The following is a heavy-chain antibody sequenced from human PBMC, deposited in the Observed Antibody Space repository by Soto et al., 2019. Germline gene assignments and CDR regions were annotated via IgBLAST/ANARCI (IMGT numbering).Heavy chain of an antibody. CDR3: TKGAWCSSTSCYSAASDY. Sequence: SETLSLTCAVSGGSISSGGYSWSWIRQPPGKGLEWIGYIYHSGSTYYNPSLKGRFTISRDISKNTLYLQMNSLRTEDTAVYYCTKGAWCSSTSCYSAASDYWGQGTRVTVSS. V-gene: IGHV4-30-2*02. CDR1: GGSISSGGYS. J-gene: IGHJ4*02. D-gene: IGHD2-2*01. CDR2: IYHSGST.